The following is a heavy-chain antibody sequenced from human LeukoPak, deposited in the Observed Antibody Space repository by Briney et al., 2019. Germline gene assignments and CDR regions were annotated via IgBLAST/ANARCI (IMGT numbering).Heavy chain of an antibody. D-gene: IGHD5-12*01. Sequence: GGSLRLSCAASGFTVSSHYMSWVRQAPGKGLEWVSVIYSGGPSFYADSVKGRFTISRDSSQNTLYLQMNSLRAEDTAVYYCAKGGGIVATYIDYWGQGTLVTVSS. CDR2: IYSGGPS. V-gene: IGHV3-53*01. CDR1: GFTVSSHY. J-gene: IGHJ4*02. CDR3: AKGGGIVATYIDY.